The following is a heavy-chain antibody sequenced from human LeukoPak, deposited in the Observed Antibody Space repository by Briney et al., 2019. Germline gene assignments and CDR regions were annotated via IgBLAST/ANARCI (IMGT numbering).Heavy chain of an antibody. Sequence: SETLSLTCTVSGGSISSSSYYWSWIRRPPGKGLEWIGYIYYSGSTNYNPSLKSRVTISVDTSKNQFSLKLSSVTAADTAVYYCARHYYYPIVVELWWFDPWGQGTLVTVSS. CDR3: ARHYYYPIVVELWWFDP. D-gene: IGHD3-10*01. J-gene: IGHJ5*02. CDR1: GGSISSSSYY. CDR2: IYYSGST. V-gene: IGHV4-61*01.